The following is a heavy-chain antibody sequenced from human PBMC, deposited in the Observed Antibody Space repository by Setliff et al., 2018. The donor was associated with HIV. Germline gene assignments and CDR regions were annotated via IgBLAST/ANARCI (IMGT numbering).Heavy chain of an antibody. CDR3: ARGHYSSSSG. J-gene: IGHJ4*02. V-gene: IGHV3-30*03. CDR2: ISYDGSNK. Sequence: LRLSCAASGFTFSSYGIHWVRQAPGKGLEWVAVISYDGSNKYYADSVKGRFTISRDNAKNSLYLQMNSLRAEDTAVYYCARGHYSSSSGWGQGALVTVSS. D-gene: IGHD6-6*01. CDR1: GFTFSSYG.